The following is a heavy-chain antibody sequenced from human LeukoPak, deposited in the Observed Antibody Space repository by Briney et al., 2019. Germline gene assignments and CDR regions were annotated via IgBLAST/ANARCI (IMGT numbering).Heavy chain of an antibody. D-gene: IGHD6-19*01. CDR2: IYSGGST. CDR1: GFXVSSNY. V-gene: IGHV3-66*01. Sequence: PGGSLRLSCAASGFXVSSNYISWVRQAPGKGQEWVSVIYSGGSTYYADSVKGRFTISRDNSKNTLYLQMNSLRAEDTAVYYCARELYSSGWYVDYWGQGTLVTVSS. CDR3: ARELYSSGWYVDY. J-gene: IGHJ4*02.